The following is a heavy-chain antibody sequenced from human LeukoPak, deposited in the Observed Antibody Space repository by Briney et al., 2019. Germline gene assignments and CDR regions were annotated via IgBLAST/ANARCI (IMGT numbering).Heavy chain of an antibody. CDR3: ATGTPYDLLPY. V-gene: IGHV1-24*01. D-gene: IGHD3-9*01. J-gene: IGHJ4*02. CDR2: FDPGNGEM. Sequence: GASVKVSCKVSGYSLTELSMHWVRQAPGKGLEWMGGFDPGNGEMIYEQKFQGRVTMTEDTSTDTAYMELSSLRSEDTALYYCATGTPYDLLPYWGQGSLVTVSS. CDR1: GYSLTELS.